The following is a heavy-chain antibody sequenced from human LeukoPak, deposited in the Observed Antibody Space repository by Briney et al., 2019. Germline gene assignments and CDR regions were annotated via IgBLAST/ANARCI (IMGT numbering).Heavy chain of an antibody. CDR2: MNPNSGNT. Sequence: ASVTVSCKASGYTFTSYDINWVRQATGQGLEWMGWMNPNSGNTGYAQKFQGRVTMTRNTSISTAYMELSSLRSEDTAVYYCARDLGHYYGSGSYYNGQGPYYFDYWGQGTLVTVSS. CDR3: ARDLGHYYGSGSYYNGQGPYYFDY. D-gene: IGHD3-10*01. J-gene: IGHJ4*02. V-gene: IGHV1-8*01. CDR1: GYTFTSYD.